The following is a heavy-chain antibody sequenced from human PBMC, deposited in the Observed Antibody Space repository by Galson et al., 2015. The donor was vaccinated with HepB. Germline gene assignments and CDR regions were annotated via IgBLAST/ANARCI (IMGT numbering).Heavy chain of an antibody. CDR2: ISSRSSII. CDR3: ARDSVLWCGELSPIDY. Sequence: SLRLPCAASRFTFSSYSVNWVRQAPGKGLEWISYISSRSSIISYADSVKGRFTISRDNAKNSLYLQMSSLRDEDTAVYYCARDSVLWCGELSPIDYWGQGTLVTVSS. CDR1: RFTFSSYS. J-gene: IGHJ4*02. D-gene: IGHD3-10*01. V-gene: IGHV3-48*02.